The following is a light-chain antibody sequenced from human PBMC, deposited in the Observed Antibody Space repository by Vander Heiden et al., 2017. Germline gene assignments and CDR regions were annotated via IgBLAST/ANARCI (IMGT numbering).Light chain of an antibody. CDR3: QSYDSSLSGPVV. V-gene: IGLV1-40*01. Sequence: QSVLTQPPSVSGAPGQRVTISCTGSSSNIGAGYDVQWNQQLPGTAPKRLIYGNSNRPCGVPDRFSGSKSGTSASLAITGLQAEDEADYYCQSYDSSLSGPVVFGGGTKLTVL. J-gene: IGLJ2*01. CDR2: GNS. CDR1: SSNIGAGYD.